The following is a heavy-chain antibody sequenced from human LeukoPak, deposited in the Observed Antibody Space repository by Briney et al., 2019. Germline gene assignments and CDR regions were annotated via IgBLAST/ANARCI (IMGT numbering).Heavy chain of an antibody. CDR3: ARGSPYHS. J-gene: IGHJ4*02. D-gene: IGHD2-15*01. V-gene: IGHV4-39*01. CDR2: IHYSGST. CDR1: GGSISSSNYY. Sequence: SETLSLTCTVSGGSISSSNYYWGWIRQPPGKGLVYIGSIHYSGSTYYNPSLKSRVTISVDTSENQFSLKLNSVTAADTAMYYCARGSPYHSWGQGTLVTVSS.